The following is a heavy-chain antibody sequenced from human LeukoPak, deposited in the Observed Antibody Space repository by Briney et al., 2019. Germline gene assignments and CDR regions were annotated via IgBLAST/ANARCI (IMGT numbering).Heavy chain of an antibody. CDR1: GGSISGNY. CDR2: IYYTGST. D-gene: IGHD3-10*01. J-gene: IGHJ2*01. Sequence: SETLSLTCTVSGGSISGNYWSWIRQPPGKGLELIGNIYYTGSTNYNPPLRSRVTISVDTSKNQFSLKLSSVTAADTAVYYCARPGTRGWYLDLWGRGTLVTVSS. V-gene: IGHV4-59*08. CDR3: ARPGTRGWYLDL.